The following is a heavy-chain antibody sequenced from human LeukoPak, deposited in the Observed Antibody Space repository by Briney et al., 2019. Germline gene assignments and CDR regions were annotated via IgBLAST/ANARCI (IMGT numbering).Heavy chain of an antibody. J-gene: IGHJ2*01. Sequence: GGSLRLSCAASGFTFTNYAMSWVRQAPGKGLEWVSGISGSGGDTYNADSVKGRFTISRDNSKNTLYLQMSSLRAEDTAVYYCAKRELTYWYFDLWGRGTLVTVSS. D-gene: IGHD1-26*01. CDR3: AKRELTYWYFDL. CDR1: GFTFTNYA. CDR2: ISGSGGDT. V-gene: IGHV3-23*01.